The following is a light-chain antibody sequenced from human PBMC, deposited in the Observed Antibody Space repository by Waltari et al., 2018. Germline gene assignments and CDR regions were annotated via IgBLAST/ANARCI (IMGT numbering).Light chain of an antibody. CDR2: GAS. V-gene: IGKV3D-15*01. Sequence: EVVMTQSPATLSVSPGERATLSCKASQSVSSNLAWYQQKPGQAPSLLIYGASPRATGIPARFSGSGSGTEFTLTISSLQSEDFAIYYCQQYNNWPPEYTFGQGTKLEIK. CDR3: QQYNNWPPEYT. J-gene: IGKJ2*01. CDR1: QSVSSN.